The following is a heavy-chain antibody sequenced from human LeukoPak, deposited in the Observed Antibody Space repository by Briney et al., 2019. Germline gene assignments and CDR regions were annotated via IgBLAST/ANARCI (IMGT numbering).Heavy chain of an antibody. CDR1: GFTLSRFN. D-gene: IGHD2-15*01. V-gene: IGHV3-21*06. CDR2: ISLSGSYM. Sequence: GGSLRLSCAASGFTLSRFNMSWVRQAPGKGLEWVSYISLSGSYMYYADSVKGRFTITRDNAKNSLYLQMDSLRGEDTAVYYCARENISEDTSTVDYWGQGTLVTVSS. J-gene: IGHJ4*02. CDR3: ARENISEDTSTVDY.